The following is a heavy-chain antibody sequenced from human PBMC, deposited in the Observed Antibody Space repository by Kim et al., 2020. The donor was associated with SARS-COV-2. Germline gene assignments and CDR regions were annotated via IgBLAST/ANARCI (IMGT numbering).Heavy chain of an antibody. V-gene: IGHV3-30*18. CDR2: ISYDGSNK. CDR1: GFTFSSYG. J-gene: IGHJ5*02. D-gene: IGHD6-13*01. Sequence: GGSLRLSCAASGFTFSSYGMHWVRQAPGKGLEWVAVISYDGSNKYYADSVKGRFTISRDNSKNTLYLQMNSLRAEDTAVYYCAKSPMAAASKAWFDPWGQGTLVTVSS. CDR3: AKSPMAAASKAWFDP.